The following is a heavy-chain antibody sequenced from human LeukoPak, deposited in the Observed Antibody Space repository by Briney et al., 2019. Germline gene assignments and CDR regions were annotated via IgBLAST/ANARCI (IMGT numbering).Heavy chain of an antibody. CDR3: ASQTFSGYSDN. CDR2: IYHSGST. V-gene: IGHV4-4*02. D-gene: IGHD3-22*01. Sequence: SETLSLTCAVSGGSISSSNWWSWVRQPPGKGLEWIGEIYHSGSTKYNPSLKSRVTISVETSKNQFSLKLSSVTAADAAVYYCASQTFSGYSDNWGQGTRVTVSS. J-gene: IGHJ4*02. CDR1: GGSISSSNW.